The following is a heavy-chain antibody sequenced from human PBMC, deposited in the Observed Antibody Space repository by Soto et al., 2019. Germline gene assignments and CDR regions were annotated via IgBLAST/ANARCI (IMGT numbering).Heavy chain of an antibody. CDR2: ISGSGDDT. Sequence: EVQLLESGGGLVQPGGSLRLSCAASEFTFSSYAMSWVRQAPGKGLEWVSAISGSGDDTHYADSVKGRFTISRDNSKNTLYLQMISLRAEDTAVYYCAKGRSGGSYSGAILPFDYWGQGTLVTVSS. CDR3: AKGRSGGSYSGAILPFDY. J-gene: IGHJ4*02. D-gene: IGHD1-1*01. CDR1: EFTFSSYA. V-gene: IGHV3-23*01.